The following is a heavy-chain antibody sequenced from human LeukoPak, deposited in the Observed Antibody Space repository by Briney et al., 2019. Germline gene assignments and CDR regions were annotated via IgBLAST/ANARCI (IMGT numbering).Heavy chain of an antibody. D-gene: IGHD6-6*01. CDR1: GGSISSGGYY. V-gene: IGHV4-31*03. J-gene: IGHJ5*02. CDR3: ARGLLEQLGNWFDP. Sequence: SQTLSLTCTVSGGSISSGGYYWSWIRQHPGKGLEWIGYIYYSGSTYYNPSLKSRVTISVDTSKNQFSLKPSSVTAADTAVYYCARGLLEQLGNWFDPWGQGTLVTVSS. CDR2: IYYSGST.